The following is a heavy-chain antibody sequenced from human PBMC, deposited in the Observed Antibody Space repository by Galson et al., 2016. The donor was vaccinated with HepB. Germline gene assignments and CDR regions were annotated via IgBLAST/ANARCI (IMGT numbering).Heavy chain of an antibody. V-gene: IGHV3-33*01. D-gene: IGHD1-26*01. CDR1: GITFSSYV. CDR2: IWYDGTNQ. Sequence: SLRLSCAASGITFSSYVMHWVRQAPGKGLEWVAVIWYDGTNQYYADSVKGRFTISRDNSKNTLYLQMNSLRAEDTAVYYCARGSPWWDLAARSLDAWGQGTLVTVSS. CDR3: ARGSPWWDLAARSLDA. J-gene: IGHJ5*02.